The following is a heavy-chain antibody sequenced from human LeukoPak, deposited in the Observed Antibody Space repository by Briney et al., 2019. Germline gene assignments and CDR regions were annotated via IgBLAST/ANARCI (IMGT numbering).Heavy chain of an antibody. CDR2: ISWDGGST. J-gene: IGHJ4*02. D-gene: IGHD3-22*01. Sequence: PGGSLRLSSAASGFTFDDYAMHWVRQAPGKGLEWVSLISWDGGSTYYADSVKGRFTISRDNSKNSLYLQMNSLRAEDTALYYCAKDRYDSSGYYFDYWGQGTLVTVSS. V-gene: IGHV3-43D*04. CDR1: GFTFDDYA. CDR3: AKDRYDSSGYYFDY.